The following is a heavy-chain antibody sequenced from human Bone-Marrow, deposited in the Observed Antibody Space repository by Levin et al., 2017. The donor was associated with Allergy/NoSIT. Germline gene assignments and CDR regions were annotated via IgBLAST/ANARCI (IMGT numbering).Heavy chain of an antibody. CDR1: GFPFSTYD. CDR2: IFGRDGRT. CDR3: PQGAHLDY. J-gene: IGHJ4*02. V-gene: IGHV3-23*01. Sequence: GESLKISCAASGFPFSTYDMSWVRQAPGKGLEWVSVIFGRDGRTLYADSVKGRFTISRDNSKNTLYLQMNSLKVEDTAVYHCPQGAHLDYWGPGTLATVSS.